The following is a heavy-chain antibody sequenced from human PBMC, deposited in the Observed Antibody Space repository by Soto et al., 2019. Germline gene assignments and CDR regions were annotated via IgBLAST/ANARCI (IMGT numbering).Heavy chain of an antibody. CDR2: ISRSGDST. V-gene: IGHV3-23*01. J-gene: IGHJ3*01. CDR1: GFTFSNSD. D-gene: IGHD6-19*01. CDR3: AFSIGWFDAFDV. Sequence: EVPLLESGGGLVQPGGSLRLSCAASGFTFSNSDMSWVRQAPGKGLEWVSYISRSGDSTYYADSVKGRFTISRDNSKNTLFLQVNTLRNEDTAVYYCAFSIGWFDAFDVWGQGTMVTVSS.